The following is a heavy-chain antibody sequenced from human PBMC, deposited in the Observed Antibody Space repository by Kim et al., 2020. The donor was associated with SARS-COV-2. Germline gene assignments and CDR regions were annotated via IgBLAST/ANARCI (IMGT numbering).Heavy chain of an antibody. CDR2: IYSGGST. J-gene: IGHJ3*02. Sequence: GGSLRLSCAASGFTVSSNYMSWVRQAPGKGLEWVSVIYSGGSTYYADSVKGRFTISRDNSKNTLYLQMNSLRAEDTAVYYCARAPYYYDSSGYSDPFDIWGQGTMVTVSS. CDR3: ARAPYYYDSSGYSDPFDI. V-gene: IGHV3-53*01. CDR1: GFTVSSNY. D-gene: IGHD3-22*01.